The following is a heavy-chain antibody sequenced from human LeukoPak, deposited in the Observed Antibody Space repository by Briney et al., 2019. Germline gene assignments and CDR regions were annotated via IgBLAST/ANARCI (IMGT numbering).Heavy chain of an antibody. J-gene: IGHJ4*02. Sequence: GESLKISCKGSGYNFANYWIAWVRQMPGKGLEWMGIIYPDDSETRYSPSFQGQVTVSADKSISTAYLQWSSLKATDTAMYYCARHQDDFWSGYYMDYWGQGTLVTVSS. D-gene: IGHD3-3*01. CDR2: IYPDDSET. V-gene: IGHV5-51*01. CDR1: GYNFANYW. CDR3: ARHQDDFWSGYYMDY.